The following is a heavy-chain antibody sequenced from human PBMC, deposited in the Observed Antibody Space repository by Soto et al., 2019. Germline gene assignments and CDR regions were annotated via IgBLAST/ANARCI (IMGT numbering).Heavy chain of an antibody. J-gene: IGHJ4*02. CDR3: AKDGGDYYGSRSYYY. CDR2: ISYDVSNK. D-gene: IGHD3-10*01. V-gene: IGHV3-30*18. Sequence: HPXECLSLSCAASGFTFSSYCRHWVRQAPGKGLEWVAVISYDVSNKYYADSVEGRFTISRDNSKNTLYLQMNSLRAEDTAVYYCAKDGGDYYGSRSYYYWGQGNLVTV. CDR1: GFTFSSYC.